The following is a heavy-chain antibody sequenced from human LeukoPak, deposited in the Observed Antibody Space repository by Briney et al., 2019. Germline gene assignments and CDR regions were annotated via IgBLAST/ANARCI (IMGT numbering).Heavy chain of an antibody. Sequence: SVKVSCKASGGTFSSYAISWVRQAPGQGLEWMGRIIPILGIANYAQKFQGRVTITADKSTSTAYMELSSLRSEDTAVYYCARVRGSSFFPHYYYYYYMDVWGKGTTVTVSS. D-gene: IGHD2/OR15-2a*01. CDR2: IIPILGIA. CDR1: GGTFSSYA. J-gene: IGHJ6*03. CDR3: ARVRGSSFFPHYYYYYYMDV. V-gene: IGHV1-69*04.